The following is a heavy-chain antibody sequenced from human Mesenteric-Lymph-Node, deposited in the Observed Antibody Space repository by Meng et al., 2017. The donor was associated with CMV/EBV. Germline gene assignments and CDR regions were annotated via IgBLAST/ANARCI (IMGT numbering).Heavy chain of an antibody. CDR1: GFTFSSYW. CDR2: INPDGSEK. CDR3: ATDTAMVRGY. J-gene: IGHJ4*02. D-gene: IGHD3-10*01. V-gene: IGHV3-7*04. Sequence: GESLKISCEVSGFTFSSYWFSWVRQAPGKGLEWVANINPDGSEKYYLDSVKGRFTIFRDNAKNSLYLQVNSLRAEDTAVYYCATDTAMVRGYWGQGTLVTVSS.